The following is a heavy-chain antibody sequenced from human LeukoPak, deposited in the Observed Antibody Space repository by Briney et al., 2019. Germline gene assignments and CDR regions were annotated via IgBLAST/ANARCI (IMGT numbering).Heavy chain of an antibody. V-gene: IGHV3-7*01. CDR2: IKQYGSDI. CDR3: ARVASSGYYYFSDY. D-gene: IGHD3-22*01. Sequence: NIKQYGSDIYYVASVKVRFTISRDNANTSLYLQMNSLRAEDTVVYYCARVASSGYYYFSDYWGQGTQVTVSS. J-gene: IGHJ4*02.